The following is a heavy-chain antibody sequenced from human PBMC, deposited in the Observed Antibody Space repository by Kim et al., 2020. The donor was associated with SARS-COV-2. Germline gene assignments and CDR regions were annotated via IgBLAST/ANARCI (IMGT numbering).Heavy chain of an antibody. Sequence: GGSLRLSCAASGFTFSSYSMNWVRQAPGKGLEWVSSISSSSSYIYYADSVKGRFTISRDNAKNSLYLQMNSLRAEDTAVYYCARDRSEITIFGVVRYGMGIWGRGTTVTVSS. V-gene: IGHV3-21*01. CDR2: ISSSSSYI. D-gene: IGHD3-3*01. CDR1: GFTFSSYS. J-gene: IGHJ6*02. CDR3: ARDRSEITIFGVVRYGMGI.